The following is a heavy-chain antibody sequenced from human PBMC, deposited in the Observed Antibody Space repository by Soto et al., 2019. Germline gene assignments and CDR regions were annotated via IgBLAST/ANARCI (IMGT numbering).Heavy chain of an antibody. J-gene: IGHJ6*02. D-gene: IGHD2-15*01. CDR3: ARDPQGLRRGPYGMDV. CDR1: GFTFRRYA. V-gene: IGHV3-23*01. Sequence: GGSLRLSCAASGFTFRRYAINWVRQAPGKGLEWVSTISGNGGALYFSDSVKGRFTISRDNSKNTLYLQMNSLRAEDTAVYYCARDPQGLRRGPYGMDVWGQGTTVTVSS. CDR2: ISGNGGAL.